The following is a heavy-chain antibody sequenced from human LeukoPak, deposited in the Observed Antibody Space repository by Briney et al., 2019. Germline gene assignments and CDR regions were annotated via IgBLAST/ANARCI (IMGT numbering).Heavy chain of an antibody. D-gene: IGHD2-21*01. CDR1: GDSINNYY. Sequence: PSETLSLTCSVSGDSINNYYWSWIRHPPGKGLEWIGYIYYSGSTHYNPSLESRVTMSVDTSKNQFSLKLTSVTAADTAIYYCARNSPEAHYWGQGTLVTVSS. V-gene: IGHV4-59*08. J-gene: IGHJ4*02. CDR2: IYYSGST. CDR3: ARNSPEAHY.